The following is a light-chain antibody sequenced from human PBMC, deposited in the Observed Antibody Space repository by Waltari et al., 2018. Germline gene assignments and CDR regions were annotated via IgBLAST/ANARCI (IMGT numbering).Light chain of an antibody. CDR3: QQYYNTPLT. J-gene: IGKJ1*01. Sequence: DIVMTQSPDSLAVSLGERATINCKSTQSVLYSSNNENYLAWYQQKPGQPPKLLIIWASTRASGVPDRFSGRGSGTDFTLTISRLQAEDVAVYYCQQYYNTPLTFGQGTKVEIK. CDR1: QSVLYSSNNENY. V-gene: IGKV4-1*01. CDR2: WAS.